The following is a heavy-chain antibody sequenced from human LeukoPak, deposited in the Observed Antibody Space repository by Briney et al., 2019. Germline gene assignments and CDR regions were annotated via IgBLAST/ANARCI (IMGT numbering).Heavy chain of an antibody. J-gene: IGHJ5*02. D-gene: IGHD1-1*01. Sequence: GGSLRLSCAASGFTFSSYGMHWVRQAPGKGLEWVALIWFDGSIKSHADSVKGRFTISRDNAKNSLYLQMNSLRAEDTAVYYCATNDAPGTWGQGTLVTVSS. V-gene: IGHV3-33*03. CDR2: IWFDGSIK. CDR3: ATNDAPGT. CDR1: GFTFSSYG.